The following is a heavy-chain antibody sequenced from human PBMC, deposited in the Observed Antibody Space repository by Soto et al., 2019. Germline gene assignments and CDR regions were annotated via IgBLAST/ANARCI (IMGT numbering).Heavy chain of an antibody. V-gene: IGHV1-8*01. CDR1: GYAFNNYD. CDR3: AREPVGKDYLAV. CDR2: VNTKSANT. D-gene: IGHD1-26*01. Sequence: QVQLVQSGAEVKEPGASVKVSCKASGYAFNNYDINWVRQAPGQGLEWMGWVNTKSANTGYAPKFQGRVTMTRDPSITTAYMELTGLTSEDTAVYYCAREPVGKDYLAVWGKGTTVIVSS. J-gene: IGHJ6*04.